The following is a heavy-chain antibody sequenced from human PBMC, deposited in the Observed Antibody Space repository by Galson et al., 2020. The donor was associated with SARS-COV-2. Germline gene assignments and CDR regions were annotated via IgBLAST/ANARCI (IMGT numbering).Heavy chain of an antibody. V-gene: IGHV1-18*01. Sequence: ASVKVSCKTSDNIFATYGLSWVRQAPGQGLEWMGWINVYRGDTNYAQKLQDRFTMTTDTSTGTAHMELRSLTSDDTAVYYCARDLTGRAVFDYWGQGTLVSVSA. D-gene: IGHD3-9*01. CDR2: INVYRGDT. J-gene: IGHJ4*02. CDR1: DNIFATYG. CDR3: ARDLTGRAVFDY.